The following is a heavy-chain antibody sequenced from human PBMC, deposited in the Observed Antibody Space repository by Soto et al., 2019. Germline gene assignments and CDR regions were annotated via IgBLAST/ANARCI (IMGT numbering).Heavy chain of an antibody. J-gene: IGHJ3*02. Sequence: SETLSLTCAVFGGSVNSGNYYWSWIRQPPGKGLEWIGEMSHSGGTHLNPSLKSRVTISVDTSKNQFSLKMSSVTAADTALYYCARVERGTATTVVDAFDIWGPGTMVTVSS. D-gene: IGHD1-1*01. CDR3: ARVERGTATTVVDAFDI. V-gene: IGHV4-61*01. CDR2: MSHSGGT. CDR1: GGSVNSGNYY.